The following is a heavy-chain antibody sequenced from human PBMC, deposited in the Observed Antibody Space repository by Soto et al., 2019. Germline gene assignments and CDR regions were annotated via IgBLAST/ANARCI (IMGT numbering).Heavy chain of an antibody. Sequence: PGGSLRLSCAASGFALNNYCMNWVRQVPGKGLEWVASISSASSETWYADSVKGRFIISRDNAQNSLFLQMNTLRPEDSAIYYCARVAYWGPGTQVTVSS. CDR3: ARVAY. V-gene: IGHV3-21*01. J-gene: IGHJ4*02. CDR1: GFALNNYC. CDR2: ISSASSET.